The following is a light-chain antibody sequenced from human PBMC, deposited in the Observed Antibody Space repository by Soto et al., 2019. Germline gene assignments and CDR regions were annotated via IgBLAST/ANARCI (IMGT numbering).Light chain of an antibody. CDR3: QRYNNWPLT. CDR2: DTS. V-gene: IGKV3-15*01. CDR1: QSVSSY. J-gene: IGKJ4*01. Sequence: EIVLTQSPGTLSLSPGERATLSCRASQSVSSYSLAWYQHKPGQTPRLLIYDTSTRATGVPARFSGSRSGTEFTLTINSLQSEDFAVYYCQRYNNWPLTFGGGTKVENK.